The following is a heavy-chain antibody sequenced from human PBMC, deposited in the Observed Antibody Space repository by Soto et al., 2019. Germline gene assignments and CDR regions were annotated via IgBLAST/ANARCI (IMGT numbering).Heavy chain of an antibody. CDR2: ISWNSGTI. J-gene: IGHJ4*02. D-gene: IGHD4-17*01. CDR3: AKDLETTVTTYFDH. CDR1: VFTFDAYA. Sequence: PGGSLRLSCAASVFTFDAYAMHWVRLAPGKGLEWVSGISWNSGTIGYADSVKGRFTISRDNAKNSLYLQMNSLRAEDTALYYCAKDLETTVTTYFDHWGQGTLVTVSS. V-gene: IGHV3-9*01.